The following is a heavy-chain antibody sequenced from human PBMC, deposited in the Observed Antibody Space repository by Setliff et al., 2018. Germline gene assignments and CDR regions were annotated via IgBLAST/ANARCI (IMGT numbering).Heavy chain of an antibody. D-gene: IGHD3-16*01. CDR2: IYDSGKT. J-gene: IGHJ4*02. CDR3: ASCRFQVPYNY. V-gene: IGHV4-39*01. Sequence: SETLSLTCTVPGDSISSFSYYWGWIRQPPGKGLEWIRTIYDSGKTYYNPSLKSRVSISVDTSKNQFSLKLNSVTAADTGVYYCASCRFQVPYNYWGQGALVTVSS. CDR1: GDSISSFSYY.